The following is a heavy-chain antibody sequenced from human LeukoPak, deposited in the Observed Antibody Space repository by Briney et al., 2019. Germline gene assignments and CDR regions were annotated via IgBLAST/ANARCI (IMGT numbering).Heavy chain of an antibody. CDR2: FSHRGGS. D-gene: IGHD3-22*01. V-gene: IGHV4-38-2*02. Sequence: PSETLSLTCTVSGYSLSSGFFCDWIRQSPGKGLEWIGGFSHRGGSYHNPSLKSRVTISVDTSKNQFSLKLLSVTAADTAVYYCARAQDFSDSSGPNYLDFWGQGILVTVSS. CDR3: ARAQDFSDSSGPNYLDF. J-gene: IGHJ4*02. CDR1: GYSLSSGFF.